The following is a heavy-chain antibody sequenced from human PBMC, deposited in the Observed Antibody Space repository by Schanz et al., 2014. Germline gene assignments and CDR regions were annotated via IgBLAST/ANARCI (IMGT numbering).Heavy chain of an antibody. CDR2: MNPTSGNT. D-gene: IGHD5-18*01. Sequence: QVQLVQSGAEVKKPGASVKVSCKASGYTFSSYDINWVRQATGQGLEWMGWMNPTSGNTGYAQMFQGRVTMTRATPTTTAYMELSSLRSDDTAVYYCVRGGYNYGVWGQGTRVTVSS. J-gene: IGHJ4*02. CDR3: VRGGYNYGV. V-gene: IGHV1-8*01. CDR1: GYTFSSYD.